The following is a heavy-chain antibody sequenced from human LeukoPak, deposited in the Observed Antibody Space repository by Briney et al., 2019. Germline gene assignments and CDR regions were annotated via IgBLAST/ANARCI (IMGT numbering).Heavy chain of an antibody. J-gene: IGHJ4*02. CDR1: GYTFTSYV. CDR2: ISAYNDNT. CDR3: ARDPYYDILTSPKGPYDY. Sequence: ASVKVSCKASGYTFTSYVISWVRHAPGQGLACMGLISAYNDNTNYAQMLQGTVTITTDTSTSTPYMELRSVGSDDAAVYYCARDPYYDILTSPKGPYDYWGQGTLVTVSS. V-gene: IGHV1-18*01. D-gene: IGHD3-9*01.